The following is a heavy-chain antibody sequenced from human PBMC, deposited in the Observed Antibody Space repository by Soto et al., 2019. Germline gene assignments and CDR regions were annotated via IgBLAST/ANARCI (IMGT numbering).Heavy chain of an antibody. V-gene: IGHV1-69*06. CDR2: IIPIFGTA. Sequence: QVQLVQSGAEVKKPGSSVKVSCKASGGTFSSYDISWVRQAPGQGLEWMGGIIPIFGTANYAQKFQGRVTITADKSTSTAYMELSSLRSEDTAVYYCARDFIAVAGTLVDEDVWGQGTTVTVSS. CDR3: ARDFIAVAGTLVDEDV. J-gene: IGHJ6*02. D-gene: IGHD6-19*01. CDR1: GGTFSSYD.